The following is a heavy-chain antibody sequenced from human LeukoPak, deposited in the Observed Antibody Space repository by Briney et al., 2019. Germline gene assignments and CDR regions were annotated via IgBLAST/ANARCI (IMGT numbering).Heavy chain of an antibody. V-gene: IGHV4-38-2*02. CDR1: GYSISSGYY. CDR3: ASLKGYCTSTSCYP. Sequence: SETLSLTCTVSGYSISSGYYWGWIRQPPGKGLEWIGSIYHSGNTYYNPSLKSRVTISVDTSKNQFSLKLSSVTAADTAVYYCASLKGYCTSTSCYPWGQGTLVTVSS. D-gene: IGHD2-2*01. J-gene: IGHJ5*02. CDR2: IYHSGNT.